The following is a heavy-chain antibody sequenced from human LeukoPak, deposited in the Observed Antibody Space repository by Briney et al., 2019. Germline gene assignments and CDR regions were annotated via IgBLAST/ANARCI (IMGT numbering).Heavy chain of an antibody. Sequence: PGGSLRLSCAASGFTFSSYGMHWVRQAPGKGLEWVAFIQYDGSNKYYADSVKGRFTISRDNSENTLYLQMNSLRAEDTAVYYCAKEGLRYFDWYYYYGMDVWGQGTTVTVSS. CDR2: IQYDGSNK. D-gene: IGHD3-9*01. V-gene: IGHV3-30*02. CDR3: AKEGLRYFDWYYYYGMDV. CDR1: GFTFSSYG. J-gene: IGHJ6*02.